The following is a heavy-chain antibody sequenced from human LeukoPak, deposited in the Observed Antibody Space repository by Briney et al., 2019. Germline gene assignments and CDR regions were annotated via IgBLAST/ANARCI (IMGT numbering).Heavy chain of an antibody. CDR1: GYELTDLS. CDR2: YDPEDGET. V-gene: IGHV1-24*01. Sequence: ASVKVSCKVSGYELTDLSVHWVRQAHGKGLEWMGGYDPEDGETIFAQKFQGRVTMTEDTSTDTAYMDLSSLRSEDTAIYYCATALKIVWSGYYCFDYWGQGTLVTVSS. D-gene: IGHD3-3*01. J-gene: IGHJ4*02. CDR3: ATALKIVWSGYYCFDY.